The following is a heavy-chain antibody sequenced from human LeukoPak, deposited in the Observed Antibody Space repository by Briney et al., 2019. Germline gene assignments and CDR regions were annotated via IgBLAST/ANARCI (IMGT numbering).Heavy chain of an antibody. CDR2: INSDGSST. Sequence: AVRLSRVACRLILRSYWMHWVRQAPGKGLVWVSRINSDGSSTSYADFVKGRFTISRDNAKNTLYLQMTGLRAEDTAVYYCAREAALYTYGFRPFDYWGQGTLVTVSS. V-gene: IGHV3-74*01. D-gene: IGHD5-18*01. CDR1: RLILRSYW. J-gene: IGHJ4*02. CDR3: AREAALYTYGFRPFDY.